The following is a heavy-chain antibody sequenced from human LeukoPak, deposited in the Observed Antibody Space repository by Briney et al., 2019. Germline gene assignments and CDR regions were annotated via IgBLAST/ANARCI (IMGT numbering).Heavy chain of an antibody. CDR3: ARQKRYCSSTSCYYFDY. CDR1: GFTFGDYA. V-gene: IGHV3-49*03. D-gene: IGHD2-2*01. J-gene: IGHJ4*02. CDR2: IRSKAYGGTT. Sequence: GGSLRLSCTASGFTFGDYAMSWFRQAPGKGLEWVGFIRSKAYGGTTEYAASVKGRFTISRDDSKSIAYLQMNSLKTEDTAVYYCARQKRYCSSTSCYYFDYWGQGTLVTVSS.